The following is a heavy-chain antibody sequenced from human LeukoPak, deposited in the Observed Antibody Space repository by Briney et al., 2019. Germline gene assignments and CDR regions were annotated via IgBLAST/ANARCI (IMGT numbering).Heavy chain of an antibody. CDR2: I. J-gene: IGHJ5*02. CDR3: ARCGGGNPRWFDP. Sequence: GGSLRLSCAASGFTLSNYWMSWVRQAPGKGLEWVSSIKGRFTISRDNAKNSMYLQMNSLRAEDTAVYYCARCGGGNPRWFDPWGQGTLVTVSS. CDR1: GFTLSNYW. D-gene: IGHD4-23*01. V-gene: IGHV3-69-1*01.